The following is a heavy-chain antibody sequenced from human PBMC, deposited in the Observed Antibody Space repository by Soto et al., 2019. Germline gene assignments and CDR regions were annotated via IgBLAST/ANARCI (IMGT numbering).Heavy chain of an antibody. CDR2: IWYDGSNK. CDR1: GFTFSSYG. CDR3: ARAGVILLDY. D-gene: IGHD3-10*01. V-gene: IGHV3-33*01. J-gene: IGHJ4*02. Sequence: QVQLVESGGGVVQPRRSLRLSCAASGFTFSSYGMHWVRQAPGKGLEWVAVIWYDGSNKYYADSVKGRFTISRDNSKNTLYLQMNSLRAEDTAVYYCARAGVILLDYWGQGTLVTVSS.